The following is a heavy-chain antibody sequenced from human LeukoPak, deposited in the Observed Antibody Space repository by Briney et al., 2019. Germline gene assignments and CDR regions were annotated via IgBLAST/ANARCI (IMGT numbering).Heavy chain of an antibody. CDR3: ARPPPTYYYDSSGYYYGEPGAFDI. CDR1: GGTFSSYA. V-gene: IGHV1-69*13. J-gene: IGHJ3*02. D-gene: IGHD3-22*01. Sequence: SVKVSCKASGGTFSSYAISWVRQAPGQGLEWMGGIIPIFGTANYAQKFQGRVTITADESTSTAYMELSSLRSEDTAVYYCARPPPTYYYDSSGYYYGEPGAFDIWGQGTMVTVSS. CDR2: IIPIFGTA.